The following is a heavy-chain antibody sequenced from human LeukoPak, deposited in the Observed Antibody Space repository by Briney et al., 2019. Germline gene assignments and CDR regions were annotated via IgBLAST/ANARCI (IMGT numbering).Heavy chain of an antibody. CDR1: GGSISSGSYY. V-gene: IGHV4-61*02. CDR2: IYTSGST. J-gene: IGHJ4*02. Sequence: SETLSPTCTVSGGSISSGSYYWSWIRQPAGKGLEWIGRIYTSGSTNYNPSLKSRVTISVDTSKNQFSLKLSSGTAADTAVYYCARGGYCGGDCYFYYWGQGTLVTVSS. D-gene: IGHD2-21*02. CDR3: ARGGYCGGDCYFYY.